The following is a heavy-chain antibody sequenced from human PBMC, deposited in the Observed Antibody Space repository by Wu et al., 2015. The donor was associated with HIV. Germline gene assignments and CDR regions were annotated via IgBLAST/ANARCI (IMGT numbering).Heavy chain of an antibody. Sequence: QVQLVQSGAEVKKPGASVKVSCKASGYTFTSYDINWVRQATGQGLEWMGWMNPKNGGTDYARGFQGRLTMTRDMSSRTVYVELKRLTSEDTAMYFCARSHKWLQLRYAGNFDYWGQGT. J-gene: IGHJ4*02. CDR1: GYTFTSYD. CDR3: ARSHKWLQLRYAGNFDY. D-gene: IGHD5-12*01. V-gene: IGHV1-8*01. CDR2: MNPKNGGT.